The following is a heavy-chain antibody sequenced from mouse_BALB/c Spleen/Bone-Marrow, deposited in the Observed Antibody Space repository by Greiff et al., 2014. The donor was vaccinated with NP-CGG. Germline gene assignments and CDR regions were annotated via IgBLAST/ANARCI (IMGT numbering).Heavy chain of an antibody. D-gene: IGHD1-1*01. Sequence: QVQLKESGAELVRPGSSVKISCKASGYAFSSYWMNWAKQRPGQGLEWIGQIYPGDGDTNYNGKFKGKATLTADKSSSTAYMQLSSLTSEDSAVYFCARRGYYGSSYYFDYWGQGTTLTVSS. J-gene: IGHJ2*01. CDR2: IYPGDGDT. V-gene: IGHV1-80*01. CDR3: ARRGYYGSSYYFDY. CDR1: GYAFSSYW.